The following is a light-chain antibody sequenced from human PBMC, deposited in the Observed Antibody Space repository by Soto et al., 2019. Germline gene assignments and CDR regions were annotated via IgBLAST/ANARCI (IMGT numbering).Light chain of an antibody. J-gene: IGLJ1*01. CDR3: YSYTSSSTYV. CDR1: SNDVGAYNY. V-gene: IGLV2-14*01. CDR2: DVS. Sequence: QSVLTRPASVSGSPGQSITISCTGTSNDVGAYNYVSWYQQHPAKVSKLMIYDVSNRPSGVSDRFSGSKSGNTASLTISGLQAEDEADYYCYSYTSSSTYVFGTGTKVTVL.